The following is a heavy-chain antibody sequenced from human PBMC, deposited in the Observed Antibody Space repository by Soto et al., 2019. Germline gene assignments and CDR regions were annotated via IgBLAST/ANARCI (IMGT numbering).Heavy chain of an antibody. CDR1: GFTFDDYA. Sequence: GGSLRLSCAASGFTFDDYAIHWVRQAPGKGLEWVSGISWNSGSIGYADSVKGRFTISRDNAKNSLYLQMNSLRAEDTALYYCAKDIKYGGLGDAFDIWGQGTMVTVSS. V-gene: IGHV3-9*01. CDR2: ISWNSGSI. CDR3: AKDIKYGGLGDAFDI. J-gene: IGHJ3*02. D-gene: IGHD3-10*01.